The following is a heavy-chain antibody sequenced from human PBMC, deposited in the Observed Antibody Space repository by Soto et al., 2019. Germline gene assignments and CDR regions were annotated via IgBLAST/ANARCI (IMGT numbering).Heavy chain of an antibody. D-gene: IGHD2-2*01. CDR1: RGSISNKSDS. V-gene: IGHV4-39*01. CDR3: ARRPSYCISTTRYDYHTHYLDV. Sequence: SETLCLSCTVARGSISNKSDSWGWIRQPPGKGLEWIGTIYYTWSTYYNPSLKSRVTISADSSKNQVSLRLSSVTAADMAVYYCARRPSYCISTTRYDYHTHYLDVSATPTTVTLSS. CDR2: IYYTWST. J-gene: IGHJ6*03.